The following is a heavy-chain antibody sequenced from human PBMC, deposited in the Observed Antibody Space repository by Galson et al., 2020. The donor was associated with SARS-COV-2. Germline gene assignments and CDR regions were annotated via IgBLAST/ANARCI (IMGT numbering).Heavy chain of an antibody. J-gene: IGHJ4*02. V-gene: IGHV3-53*01. CDR2: IYPTGNT. Sequence: GESLKISCAVSGFTVSSRYISWVRQAPGKGLEWVSLIYPTGNTFYADSVKGRFTVSRDNSRNTLFLQMNSLRAEDTAVYYCARGGTTRFDYWGQGTLVTVS. CDR1: GFTVSSRY. CDR3: ARGGTTRFDY. D-gene: IGHD4-4*01.